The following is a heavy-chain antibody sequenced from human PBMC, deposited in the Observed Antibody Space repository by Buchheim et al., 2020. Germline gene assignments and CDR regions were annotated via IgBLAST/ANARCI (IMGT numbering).Heavy chain of an antibody. CDR2: IYHSGST. CDR3: AREVMGSRYCSGGSCFPPPNWFDP. Sequence: QLQLQESGSGLVKPSQTLSLTCAVSGGSISSGGYSWSWIRQPPGKGLEWIGYIYHSGSTYYNPSLKSRVTISVDRSKNQFSLKLSSVTAADTAVYYCAREVMGSRYCSGGSCFPPPNWFDPWGQGTL. V-gene: IGHV4-30-2*01. CDR1: GGSISSGGYS. J-gene: IGHJ5*02. D-gene: IGHD2-15*01.